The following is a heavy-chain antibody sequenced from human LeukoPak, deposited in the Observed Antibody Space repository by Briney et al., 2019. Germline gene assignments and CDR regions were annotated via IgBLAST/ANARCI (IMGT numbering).Heavy chain of an antibody. CDR2: TSYDGSNK. J-gene: IGHJ4*02. D-gene: IGHD6-13*01. CDR3: ARDPIIAAAESRFDY. V-gene: IGHV3-30-3*01. Sequence: PGGSLRLSCAASGFMFSSYAMHWVRQAPGMGLEWVSVTSYDGSNKYYADSVKGRFTISGDNSKNTVYLQLNSLRAEDTAVYYCARDPIIAAAESRFDYWGQGTLVTVSS. CDR1: GFMFSSYA.